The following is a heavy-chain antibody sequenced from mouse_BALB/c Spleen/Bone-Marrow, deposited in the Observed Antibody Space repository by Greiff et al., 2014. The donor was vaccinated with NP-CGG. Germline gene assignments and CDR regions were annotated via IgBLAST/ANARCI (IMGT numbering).Heavy chain of an antibody. Sequence: QVQLQQSGMPLFACKTSVKISCKASGYAFSAYLMNWVKQRPGQGLDWIGQIYPGDGDSNYNGKFKGKATLNEDKSSSTAYMQLSRLKSEESSDYFCTRSTATFDYWGQGTTLTVSS. J-gene: IGHJ2*01. V-gene: IGHV1-80*01. CDR2: IYPGDGDS. CDR3: TRSTATFDY. D-gene: IGHD2-1*01. CDR1: GYAFSAYL.